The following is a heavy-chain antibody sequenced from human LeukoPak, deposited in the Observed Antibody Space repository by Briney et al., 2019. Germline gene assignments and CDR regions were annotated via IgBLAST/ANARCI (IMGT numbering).Heavy chain of an antibody. J-gene: IGHJ4*02. Sequence: GGSLRLSCAASGFTFSSYSMNWVRQALGKGLEWVSSISSSSSYIYYADSVKGRFTISRDNAKNSLYLQMNSLRAEDTAVYYCARAGYCTNGVCYTTMGTFDYWGQGTLVTVSS. CDR3: ARAGYCTNGVCYTTMGTFDY. D-gene: IGHD2-8*01. CDR1: GFTFSSYS. V-gene: IGHV3-21*01. CDR2: ISSSSSYI.